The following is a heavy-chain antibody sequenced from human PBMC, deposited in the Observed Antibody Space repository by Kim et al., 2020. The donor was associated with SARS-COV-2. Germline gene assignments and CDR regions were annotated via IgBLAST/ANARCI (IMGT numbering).Heavy chain of an antibody. CDR1: GYTFTGYY. Sequence: ASVKVSCKASGYTFTGYYMHWVRQAPGQGLEWMGWINPNSGGTNYAQKFQGRVTMTRDTSISTAYMELSRLRSDDTAVYYCARDRIAARLPFDYWGQGTLVTVSS. J-gene: IGHJ4*02. CDR3: ARDRIAARLPFDY. CDR2: INPNSGGT. V-gene: IGHV1-2*02. D-gene: IGHD6-6*01.